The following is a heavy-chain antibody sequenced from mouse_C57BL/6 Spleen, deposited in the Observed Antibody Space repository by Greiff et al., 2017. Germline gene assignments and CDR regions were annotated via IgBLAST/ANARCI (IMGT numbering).Heavy chain of an antibody. D-gene: IGHD2-4*01. CDR1: GFSFNTYA. Sequence: EVMLVESGGGLVQPKGSLKLSCAASGFSFNTYAMNWVRQAPGKGLEWVARIRSKSNNYATYYADSVKDRFTISRDDSESMLYLQMNNLKTEDTAMYYCVRHAVVYYDYENAMDYWGQGTSVTVSS. CDR2: IRSKSNNYAT. CDR3: VRHAVVYYDYENAMDY. V-gene: IGHV10-1*01. J-gene: IGHJ4*01.